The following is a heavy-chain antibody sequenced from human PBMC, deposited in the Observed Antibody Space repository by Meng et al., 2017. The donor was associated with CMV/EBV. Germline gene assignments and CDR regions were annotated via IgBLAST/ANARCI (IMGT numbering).Heavy chain of an antibody. CDR3: AKNLVVPVATPYYYYGMDV. V-gene: IGHV3-33*06. CDR2: VWYDGSNK. D-gene: IGHD2-2*01. J-gene: IGHJ6*02. Sequence: LRLSCAASGFTFSSYAMHWVRQAPGKGLEWVAVVWYDGSNKYYADSVKGRFTISRDNSKNTLYLQMNSLRAEDTGVYYCAKNLVVPVATPYYYYGMDVWGQGTTVTVSS. CDR1: GFTFSSYA.